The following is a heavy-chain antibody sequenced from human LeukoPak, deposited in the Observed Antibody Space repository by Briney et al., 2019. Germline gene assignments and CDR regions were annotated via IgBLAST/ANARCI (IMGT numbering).Heavy chain of an antibody. Sequence: GGSLRLSCSASGLTSSSDAMSWARQAPGKGLEWVTAISGSGGTTYYADFVKGRFTISRDNSKNTTYLQMNSLRAEDTAVYFCAKETTTRITDGIDYMGQGTLVTVSS. V-gene: IGHV3-23*01. CDR1: GLTSSSDA. J-gene: IGHJ4*02. CDR2: ISGSGGTT. CDR3: AKETTTRITDGIDY. D-gene: IGHD1-20*01.